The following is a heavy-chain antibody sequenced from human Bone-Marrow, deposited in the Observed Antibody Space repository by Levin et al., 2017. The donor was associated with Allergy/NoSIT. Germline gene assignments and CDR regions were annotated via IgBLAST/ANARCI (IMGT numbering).Heavy chain of an antibody. CDR1: GFSFQDYG. J-gene: IGHJ4*02. CDR3: AKGPFFDSRGKSDPFEN. Sequence: GGSLRLSCEGSGFSFQDYGMHWVRQVPGKAPEWVSGISWDSGSIGYVDSVKGRFTISRDNAKSSLYLQMSSLRVEDTAFYYCAKGPFFDSRGKSDPFENWGQGTLVTVSS. D-gene: IGHD3-22*01. CDR2: ISWDSGSI. V-gene: IGHV3-9*01.